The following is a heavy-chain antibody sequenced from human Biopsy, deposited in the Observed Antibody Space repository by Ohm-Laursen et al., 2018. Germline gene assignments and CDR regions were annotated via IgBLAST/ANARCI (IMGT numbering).Heavy chain of an antibody. Sequence: ASVKASCKASGYTFTTYYIHWARQAPGQGLEWMGIINLGGNSTAYTQNFQGRVTMTWDTSTTTVYMELSSLRSEDTAVYYCTRGGYYYDSLAYYYWFDPWGQGTLVTVSS. CDR2: INLGGNST. CDR3: TRGGYYYDSLAYYYWFDP. V-gene: IGHV1-46*01. D-gene: IGHD3-22*01. J-gene: IGHJ5*02. CDR1: GYTFTTYY.